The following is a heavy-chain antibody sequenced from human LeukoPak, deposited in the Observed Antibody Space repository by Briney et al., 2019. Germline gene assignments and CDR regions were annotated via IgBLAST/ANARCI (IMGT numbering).Heavy chain of an antibody. D-gene: IGHD3-9*01. CDR3: ARDPFAGINFDWSKFHFDY. CDR1: GFTVSSNY. Sequence: GGSLRLSCAASGFTVSSNYMSWVRQAPGKGLEWVSVIYSGGSTYYADSVKGRFTISRDNSKNTLYLQMNSLRAEDTAVYYCARDPFAGINFDWSKFHFDYWGQGTLVTVSS. V-gene: IGHV3-66*01. CDR2: IYSGGST. J-gene: IGHJ4*02.